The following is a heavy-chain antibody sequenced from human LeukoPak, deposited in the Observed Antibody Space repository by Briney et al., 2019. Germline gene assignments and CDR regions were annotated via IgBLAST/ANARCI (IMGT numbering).Heavy chain of an antibody. CDR1: GITFEDYA. Sequence: GGSLRLSCVVSGITFEDYAMHWVRQVPGKGLEWVSLISGGASGTYYADSVKGRFTISRDNSKNSLYLQMNSLRSEDAALYYCVKGDDYGDYWGQGTLVTVSS. CDR2: ISGGASGT. CDR3: VKGDDYGDY. V-gene: IGHV3-43*02. J-gene: IGHJ4*02.